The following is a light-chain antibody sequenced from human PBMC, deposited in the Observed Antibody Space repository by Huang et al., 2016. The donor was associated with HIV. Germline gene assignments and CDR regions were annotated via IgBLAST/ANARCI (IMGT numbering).Light chain of an antibody. CDR1: QSVGSS. Sequence: EIVLTQSPAILSLSPGDSATLSCRARQSVGSSLGWYQQIPGQTPRLLIYDASNRATGIPTRFSGSGSGTDFTLSISSLEPEDFAVYYCQQHKSWLTFGGGTKVEIK. CDR2: DAS. V-gene: IGKV3-11*01. J-gene: IGKJ4*01. CDR3: QQHKSWLT.